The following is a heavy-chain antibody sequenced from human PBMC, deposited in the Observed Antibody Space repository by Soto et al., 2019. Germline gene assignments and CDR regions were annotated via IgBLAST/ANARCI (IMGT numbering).Heavy chain of an antibody. CDR2: INQSGST. J-gene: IGHJ4*02. CDR1: GGSFSGSFSGYY. CDR3: ARSYCTTTSCYLFFDY. D-gene: IGHD2-2*01. Sequence: QVQLQQWGAGLLKPSETLSLTCAVYGGSFSGSFSGYYWSWIRQPPGKGLEWIGEINQSGSTRYNPSLTSRVTISVDTSKNHFSLSLSSVTAADTAVYFCARSYCTTTSCYLFFDYWGQGTLVTVSS. V-gene: IGHV4-34*01.